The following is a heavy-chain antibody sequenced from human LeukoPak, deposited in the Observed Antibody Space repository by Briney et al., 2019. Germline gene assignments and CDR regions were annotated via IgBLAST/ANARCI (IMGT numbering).Heavy chain of an antibody. CDR1: GGSISSSSYY. V-gene: IGHV4-39*01. CDR3: ARHRGDTDYYYYGMDV. CDR2: IYYSGST. J-gene: IGHJ6*02. D-gene: IGHD2-21*02. Sequence: PSETLSLTCTVSGGSISSSSYYWGWIRQPPGKGLEWIGSIYYSGSTYYNPSLKSRVTISVDTSKNQFSLKLSSVTAADTAVYYCARHRGDTDYYYYGMDVWGQGTTVTVSS.